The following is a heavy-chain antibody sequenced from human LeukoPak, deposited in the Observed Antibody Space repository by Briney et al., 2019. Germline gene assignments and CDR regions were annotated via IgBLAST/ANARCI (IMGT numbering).Heavy chain of an antibody. D-gene: IGHD6-19*01. CDR2: IWYDGSNK. CDR3: AKGYSSGWYYFGY. J-gene: IGHJ4*02. CDR1: GFTFSDNG. V-gene: IGHV3-33*06. Sequence: PGGSLRLSCAASGFTFSDNGMHWVRQAPGKGLEWVAVIWYDGSNKYYADSVKGRFTISRDNSKNTLYLQMNSLRAEDTAVYYCAKGYSSGWYYFGYWGQGTLVTVSS.